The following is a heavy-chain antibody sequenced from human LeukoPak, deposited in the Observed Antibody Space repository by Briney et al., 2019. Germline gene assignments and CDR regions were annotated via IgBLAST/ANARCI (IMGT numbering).Heavy chain of an antibody. V-gene: IGHV3-21*04. CDR3: VKHEGHVTMLVVVVPHFDY. D-gene: IGHD3-22*01. CDR2: ISSSSSYI. CDR1: GFTFSSYS. Sequence: KPGGSLRLSCAASGFTFSSYSMNWVRQAPGKGLEWVSSISSSSSYIYYADAVKGRFTISRDSSKNTLYLKMNSLRAEDTAVYYCVKHEGHVTMLVVVVPHFDYWGQGTLVTVSS. J-gene: IGHJ4*02.